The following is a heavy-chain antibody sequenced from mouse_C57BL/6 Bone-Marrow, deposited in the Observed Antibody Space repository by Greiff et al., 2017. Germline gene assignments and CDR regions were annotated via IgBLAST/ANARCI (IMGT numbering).Heavy chain of an antibody. CDR2: ISSGSSTI. CDR1: GFTFSDYG. Sequence: EVKVVESGGGLVKPGGSLKLSCAASGFTFSDYGMHWVRQAPEKGLEWVAYISSGSSTIYYADTVKGRFTISRDNAKNTLFLQMTSLRSEDTAMYYCARGYGNGFAYWGQGTLVTVSA. J-gene: IGHJ3*01. CDR3: ARGYGNGFAY. D-gene: IGHD2-1*01. V-gene: IGHV5-17*01.